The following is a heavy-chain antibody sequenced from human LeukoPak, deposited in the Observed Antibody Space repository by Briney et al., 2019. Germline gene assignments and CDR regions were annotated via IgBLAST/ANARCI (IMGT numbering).Heavy chain of an antibody. CDR2: IIPILGIA. CDR1: GGTFSSYA. CDR3: ARDTDRNYDIFRMDV. D-gene: IGHD3-9*01. V-gene: IGHV1-69*04. Sequence: GASVKVSCKASGGTFSSYAISWVRQAPGQGLEWMGRIIPILGIANYAQKFQGRVTITADKSTSTAYMELSSLRSKDTAVYYCARDTDRNYDIFRMDVWGQGTTVTVSS. J-gene: IGHJ6*02.